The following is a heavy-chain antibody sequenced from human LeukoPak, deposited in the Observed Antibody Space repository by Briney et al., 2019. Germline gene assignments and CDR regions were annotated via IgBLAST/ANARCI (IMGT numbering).Heavy chain of an antibody. CDR2: IYTSGST. J-gene: IGHJ3*02. D-gene: IGHD6-13*01. CDR1: GGSISSYY. V-gene: IGHV4-4*07. CDR3: AREAPDTYSSSWSVAFDI. Sequence: PSETLSLTCTVSGGSISSYYWSWIRQPAGKGLEWIGRIYTSGSTNYNPSLKSRVTMSVDTSKNQFSLKLSSVTAADTAVYYCAREAPDTYSSSWSVAFDIWGQGTMVTVSS.